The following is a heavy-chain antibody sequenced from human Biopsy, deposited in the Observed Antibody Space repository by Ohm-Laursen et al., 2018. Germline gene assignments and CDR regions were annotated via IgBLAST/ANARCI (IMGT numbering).Heavy chain of an antibody. D-gene: IGHD6-19*01. CDR2: ISPKSGGT. CDR3: ALQSVAQMKNFDY. J-gene: IGHJ4*02. CDR1: GFTFTGYY. Sequence: ATVKISCKTSGFTFTGYYIHWVRQAPGQGLEWMGWISPKSGGTNYAQKFQGNITMTKNTSMSTAYMEMSRLRSDDTAVYYCALQSVAQMKNFDYWGQGTLVTVSS. V-gene: IGHV1-2*02.